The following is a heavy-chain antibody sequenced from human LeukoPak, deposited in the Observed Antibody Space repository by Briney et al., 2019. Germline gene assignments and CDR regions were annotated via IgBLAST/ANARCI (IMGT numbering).Heavy chain of an antibody. Sequence: GGSLRLSCAASGFTFSSYTMNWVRQAPGKGLEWVSSISSSSSYIYYADSVKGRLTISRDNAENSLYLQMNSLRAEDTAVYYCARGPTPRYCSGGSCYTHYGMDVWGQGTTVTVSS. V-gene: IGHV3-21*01. J-gene: IGHJ6*02. CDR3: ARGPTPRYCSGGSCYTHYGMDV. CDR1: GFTFSSYT. CDR2: ISSSSSYI. D-gene: IGHD2-15*01.